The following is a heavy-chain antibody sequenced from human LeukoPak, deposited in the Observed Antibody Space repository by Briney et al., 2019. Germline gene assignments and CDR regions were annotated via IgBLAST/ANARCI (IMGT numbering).Heavy chain of an antibody. Sequence: PGGSLRLSCAASGFTFSSYAMSWVRQAPGKGLEWVAVISYDGSNKYYADSVKGRFTISRDNSKKTLSLQMSSLRAEDTAVYYCARALTDSGYYPNWFDPWGQGTLVTVSS. CDR2: ISYDGSNK. CDR3: ARALTDSGYYPNWFDP. V-gene: IGHV3-30-3*01. J-gene: IGHJ5*02. CDR1: GFTFSSYA. D-gene: IGHD3-22*01.